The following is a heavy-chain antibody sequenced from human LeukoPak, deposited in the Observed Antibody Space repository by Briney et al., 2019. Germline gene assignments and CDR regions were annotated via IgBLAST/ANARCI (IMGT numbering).Heavy chain of an antibody. V-gene: IGHV1-18*01. CDR3: ARDRDCSSTTCLNWLDP. Sequence: GSVKVSCKASGYTFATYGISWVRQAPGQGLEWMGWISAYNGNTNYAQKLQGRVTMTTDTSTSTAYMELRSLRSDDTAVYYCARDRDCSSTTCLNWLDPWGQGTLVTVSS. CDR1: GYTFATYG. D-gene: IGHD2-2*01. CDR2: ISAYNGNT. J-gene: IGHJ5*02.